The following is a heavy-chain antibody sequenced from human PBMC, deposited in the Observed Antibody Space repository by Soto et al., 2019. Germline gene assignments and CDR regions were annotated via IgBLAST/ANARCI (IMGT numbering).Heavy chain of an antibody. V-gene: IGHV3-7*03. J-gene: IGHJ3*02. CDR1: GFTFSSYW. D-gene: IGHD6-19*01. CDR3: ASGYSSGWSDFDAFDI. CDR2: IKQDGSEK. Sequence: GGSLRLSCAASGFTFSSYWMSWVRQAPGKGLEWVANIKQDGSEKDYVDSVKGRFTISRDNAKNSLYLQMNSLRAEDTAVYYCASGYSSGWSDFDAFDIWGQGTMVTVSS.